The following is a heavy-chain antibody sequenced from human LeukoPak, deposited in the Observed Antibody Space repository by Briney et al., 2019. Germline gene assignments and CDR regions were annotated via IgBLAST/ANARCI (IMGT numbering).Heavy chain of an antibody. V-gene: IGHV1-2*02. CDR3: ARANEWEPGFDY. J-gene: IGHJ4*02. CDR2: INPNSGGT. CDR1: GYTFTGYY. Sequence: ASVKVSCKVSGYTFTGYYMHWVRQAPGQGLEWMGWINPNSGGTNYAQKFQGRVTMTRDTSISTAYMELSRLRSDDTAVYYCARANEWEPGFDYWGQGTLVTVSS. D-gene: IGHD1-26*01.